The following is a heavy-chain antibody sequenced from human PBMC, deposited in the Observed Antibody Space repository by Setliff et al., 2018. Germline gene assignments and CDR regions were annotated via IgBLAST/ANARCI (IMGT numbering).Heavy chain of an antibody. CDR2: IIPIRGAA. D-gene: IGHD6-19*01. V-gene: IGHV1-69*13. CDR1: AGTFRTSA. Sequence: GASVQVSCKAFAGTFRTSAINWVRQAPGQGLEWMGGIIPIRGAADYAQKFQGKVIITADGSTSTAYMELTSLRSDDAAAYYCARGPSGWSSATSRYYFYMDVWGKGTTVTVSS. J-gene: IGHJ6*03. CDR3: ARGPSGWSSATSRYYFYMDV.